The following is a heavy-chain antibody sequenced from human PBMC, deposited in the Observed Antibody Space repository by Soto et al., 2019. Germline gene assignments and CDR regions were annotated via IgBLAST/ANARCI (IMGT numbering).Heavy chain of an antibody. J-gene: IGHJ6*02. Sequence: PAGCMRISSAASGVTFSSYSMNWDHQAPGKGLEWVSSISSSSFSINYADSVKGRFSISRDNAQNSLHLQMNNLRAEDTAVYYCARNESSNIYGMDVWGQGTTVTVSS. D-gene: IGHD6-6*01. CDR2: ISSSSFSI. CDR3: ARNESSNIYGMDV. CDR1: GVTFSSYS. V-gene: IGHV3-21*01.